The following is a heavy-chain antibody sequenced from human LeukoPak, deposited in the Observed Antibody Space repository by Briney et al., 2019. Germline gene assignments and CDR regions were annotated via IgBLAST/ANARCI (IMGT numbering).Heavy chain of an antibody. J-gene: IGHJ4*02. D-gene: IGHD6-19*01. V-gene: IGHV3-23*01. CDR2: ISGSGGST. Sequence: GGSLRLSCVASGFTFNNYEMNWVRQAPGKGLEWVSAISGSGGSTYYADSVKGRFTISRDNSKNTLYLQMNSLRAEDTAVYYCAKCEQWLVPGDIDYWGQGTLVTVSS. CDR3: AKCEQWLVPGDIDY. CDR1: GFTFNNYE.